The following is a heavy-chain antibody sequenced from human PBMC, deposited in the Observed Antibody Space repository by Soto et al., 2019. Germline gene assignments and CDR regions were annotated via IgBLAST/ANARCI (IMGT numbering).Heavy chain of an antibody. CDR1: GFTFSSYW. Sequence: EEQLVESGGGLVQPGGSLRLSCAASGFTFSSYWMHWDRQAPGKGLVWVSRINPGGSITAYADSVKGRFTISRDNAKNTLYLQKNTLGGDDTAVYYCARVPTGKYGVWNYWGQGTLVTVSA. J-gene: IGHJ4*02. CDR3: ARVPTGKYGVWNY. D-gene: IGHD2-8*01. V-gene: IGHV3-74*01. CDR2: INPGGSIT.